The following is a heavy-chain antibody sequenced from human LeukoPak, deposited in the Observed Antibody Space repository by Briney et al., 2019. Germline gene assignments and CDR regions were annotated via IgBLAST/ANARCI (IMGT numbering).Heavy chain of an antibody. Sequence: PSETLSLTCTVSGGSLSTNRYYWGWIRQPPGKGLEWIGSIYYSGSTYYNPSLKSRVTISVDTSKNQFSLKLSSVTAADTALYFCAGEPPYVLRILEWLPTYWGQGTLVTVSS. CDR1: GGSLSTNRYY. CDR3: AGEPPYVLRILEWLPTY. J-gene: IGHJ4*02. D-gene: IGHD3-3*01. V-gene: IGHV4-39*01. CDR2: IYYSGST.